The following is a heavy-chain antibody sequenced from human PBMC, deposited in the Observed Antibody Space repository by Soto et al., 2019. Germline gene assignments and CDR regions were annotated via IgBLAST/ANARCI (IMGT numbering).Heavy chain of an antibody. Sequence: QVQLVQSGAEVKKPGASVKVSCKASGYTFTSYGISWVRQAPGQGLEWMGWISAYNGNTNYAQKLQGRVTMTTDTSRSKAYMELRSLRSGSTSVYSCARGGKYRTNGVCSINGMDVWGQGTTVTVSS. D-gene: IGHD2-8*01. CDR1: GYTFTSYG. V-gene: IGHV1-18*01. CDR3: ARGGKYRTNGVCSINGMDV. J-gene: IGHJ6*02. CDR2: ISAYNGNT.